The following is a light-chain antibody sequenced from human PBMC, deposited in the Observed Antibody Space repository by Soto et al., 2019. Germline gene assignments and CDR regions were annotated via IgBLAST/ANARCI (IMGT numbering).Light chain of an antibody. CDR1: QSVGSN. Sequence: EIVMTQSPATLSVSPGEGATLSCRAGQSVGSNLAWYQQKPGQAPRLLIYGASTRATGVPARFSGSGSGTEFTLTISSLQSEDFAVYYCQPYEDLPPQLTFGGGTKVEIK. CDR2: GAS. J-gene: IGKJ4*01. V-gene: IGKV3-15*01. CDR3: QPYEDLPPQLT.